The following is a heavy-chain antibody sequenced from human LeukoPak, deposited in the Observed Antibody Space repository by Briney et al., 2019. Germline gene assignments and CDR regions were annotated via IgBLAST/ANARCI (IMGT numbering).Heavy chain of an antibody. CDR2: ISSSSSYI. CDR3: ARVSGGYHDY. Sequence: GGSLRLACAASGFTFSSYSMNWVRQAPGKGLEWVSSISSSSSYIYYADSVKGRFTISRDNAKNSLYLQMNSLRAEDTAVYYCARVSGGYHDYWGQGTLVTVSS. J-gene: IGHJ4*02. V-gene: IGHV3-21*01. D-gene: IGHD3-22*01. CDR1: GFTFSSYS.